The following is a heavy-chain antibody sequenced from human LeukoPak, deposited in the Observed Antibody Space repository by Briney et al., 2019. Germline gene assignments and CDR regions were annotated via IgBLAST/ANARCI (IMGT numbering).Heavy chain of an antibody. Sequence: GGSLRLSCAASGFTFSSYVMNWVRQPPGKGLEWVSTIRESGGRTFYVDSVKGRFAISRDNSKNTLFLQMSGLRAEDTAVYYCASLHASGIRGWGSGFWGQGTLVTVSS. D-gene: IGHD3-10*01. V-gene: IGHV3-23*01. CDR1: GFTFSSYV. CDR2: IRESGGRT. CDR3: ASLHASGIRGWGSGF. J-gene: IGHJ4*02.